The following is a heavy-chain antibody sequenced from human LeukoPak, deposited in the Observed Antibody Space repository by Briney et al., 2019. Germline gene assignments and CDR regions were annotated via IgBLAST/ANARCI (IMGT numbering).Heavy chain of an antibody. CDR3: ARNSGGRRYYFTE. Sequence: GGSLRLSCAASGFIFSNSGMHWVRQAPGKGLEWVTVIYTDGSTKYYADSVKGRFTISRDNSQNTLYLQMNSLRAEDTAVYYCARNSGGRRYYFTEWGQGTLVTVSP. V-gene: IGHV3-33*01. CDR1: GFIFSNSG. D-gene: IGHD3-10*01. CDR2: IYTDGSTK. J-gene: IGHJ4*02.